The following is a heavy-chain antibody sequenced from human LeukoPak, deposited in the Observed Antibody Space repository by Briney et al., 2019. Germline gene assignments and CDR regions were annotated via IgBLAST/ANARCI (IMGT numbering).Heavy chain of an antibody. J-gene: IGHJ4*02. D-gene: IGHD4-17*01. CDR1: GYNFTSYW. CDR2: IYPGDSDT. V-gene: IGHV5-51*01. Sequence: GESLEISCKGSGYNFTSYWIGWVRQVPGKGLEWMGIIYPGDSDTRYSPSFQGQVTISADKSISTAYLQWSSLKASDTATYYCARRWNTVTEYYFDYWGQGTLVTVSS. CDR3: ARRWNTVTEYYFDY.